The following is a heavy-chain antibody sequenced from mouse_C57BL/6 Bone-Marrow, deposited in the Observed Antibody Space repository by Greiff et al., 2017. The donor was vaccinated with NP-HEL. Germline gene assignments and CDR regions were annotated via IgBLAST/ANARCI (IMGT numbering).Heavy chain of an antibody. CDR2: INPNNGGT. CDR1: GYTFTDYY. Sequence: VQLQQSGPELVKPGASVKISCKASGYTFTDYYMNWVKQSHGKSLEWIGDINPNNGGTSYNQKFKGKATLTVDKSSSTAYMELRSLTSEDSAVYYCARPEPFAYWGQGTLVTVSA. CDR3: ARPEPFAY. J-gene: IGHJ3*01. V-gene: IGHV1-26*01.